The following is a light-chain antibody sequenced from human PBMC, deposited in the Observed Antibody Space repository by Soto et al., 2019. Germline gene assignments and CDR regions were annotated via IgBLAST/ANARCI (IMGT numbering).Light chain of an antibody. V-gene: IGKV3D-20*02. CDR3: QQRRNWPRLA. J-gene: IGKJ4*01. CDR2: DAS. Sequence: EIVLTQSPGTLSLSPGERATLSCRASQSVSSSYLAWYQQKPGQAPRLLIYDASNRATGIPARFTGSGSGTDFTLTISSLEPEDFAVYYCQQRRNWPRLAFGGGTKVEIK. CDR1: QSVSSSY.